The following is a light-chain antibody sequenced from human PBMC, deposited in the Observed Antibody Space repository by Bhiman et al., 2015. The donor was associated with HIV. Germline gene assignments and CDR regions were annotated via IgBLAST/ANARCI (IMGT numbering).Light chain of an antibody. J-gene: IGLJ3*02. CDR2: RNN. CDR3: CSYAGSYTWV. CDR1: SSNIGNNT. V-gene: IGLV1-44*01. Sequence: LTQPPSLSATPGQRVSISCSGSSSNIGNNTVNWYQHLPGTAPKLLIYRNNQRPSGVPDRFSGSKSGNTASLTISGLQAEDEADYYCCSYAGSYTWVFGGGTKLTVL.